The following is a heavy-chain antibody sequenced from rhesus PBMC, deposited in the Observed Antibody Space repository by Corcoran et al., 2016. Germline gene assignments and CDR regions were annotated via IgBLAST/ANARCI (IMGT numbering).Heavy chain of an antibody. CDR2: IYGSSTST. D-gene: IGHD5-24*01. J-gene: IGHJ4*01. Sequence: QVQLQESGPGVVKPSETLSLTCAVSGGSISDSYRWSWIRQPPGKGLEWIGYIYGSSTSTIYHPSLKRQVTISKDTSKNQFSLKLSCVTAADTAVYYCASRPTAGTVGPIDYWGQGVLVTVSS. V-gene: IGHV4S10*01. CDR1: GGSISDSYR. CDR3: ASRPTAGTVGPIDY.